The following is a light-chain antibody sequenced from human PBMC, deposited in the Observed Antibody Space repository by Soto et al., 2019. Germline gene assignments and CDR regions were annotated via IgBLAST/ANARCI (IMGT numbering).Light chain of an antibody. J-gene: IGLJ1*01. Sequence: QSVLTQPASVSGSPGQSITISCTGTSSDVGGYNYVSWYQQHPGKAPKLMIYEVSNRPSGVSNRSSGSKSGNTASLTISGLRAEDEADYYCSSYTSSTVYGFGTGTKVTVL. CDR3: SSYTSSTVYG. CDR2: EVS. CDR1: SSDVGGYNY. V-gene: IGLV2-14*01.